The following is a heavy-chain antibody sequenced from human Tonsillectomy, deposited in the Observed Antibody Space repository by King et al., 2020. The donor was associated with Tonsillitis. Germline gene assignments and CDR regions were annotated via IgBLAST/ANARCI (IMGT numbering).Heavy chain of an antibody. D-gene: IGHD3-10*01. CDR2: IRSKAYGGTS. CDR1: GFTFGDYA. J-gene: IGHJ6*03. Sequence: GQLVQSGGGLVQPGRSLRLSCTASGFTFGDYAMSWVRQAPGKGLEWVTFIRSKAYGGTSEYAASVKGRFTISRDDSKSIAYLQMNSLKTEDTAVYYCTRVGGTMVRGASPKYYYYYMDVWGKGTTVTVSS. CDR3: TRVGGTMVRGASPKYYYYYMDV. V-gene: IGHV3-49*04.